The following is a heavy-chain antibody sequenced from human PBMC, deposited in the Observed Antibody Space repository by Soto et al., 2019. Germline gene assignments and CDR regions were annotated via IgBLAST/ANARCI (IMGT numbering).Heavy chain of an antibody. CDR3: ARHDYGDYSGFDP. CDR1: GYTFTSYA. V-gene: IGHV1-3*01. CDR2: INAGNGNT. Sequence: QVQLVQSGAEVKKPGASVKVYCKASGYTFTSYAMHWVRQAPGQRLEWMGWINAGNGNTKYSQKFQGRVTITRDTSASTAYMELSSLRSEDTAVYYCARHDYGDYSGFDPWGQGTLVTVSS. D-gene: IGHD4-17*01. J-gene: IGHJ5*02.